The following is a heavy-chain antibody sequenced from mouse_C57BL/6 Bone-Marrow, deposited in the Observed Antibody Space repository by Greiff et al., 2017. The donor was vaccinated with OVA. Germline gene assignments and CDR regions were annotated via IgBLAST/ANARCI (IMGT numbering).Heavy chain of an antibody. CDR2: IWTGGGT. V-gene: IGHV2-9-1*01. D-gene: IGHD1-1*01. CDR1: GFSLTSYA. CDR3: ARNLGITKDYAMDY. J-gene: IGHJ4*01. Sequence: VHLVESGPGLVAPSQSLSITCTVSGFSLTSYAISWVRQPPGKGLEWLGVIWTGGGTNYNSALKSRLSISKDNSKSQVFLKMNSLQTDDTARYYCARNLGITKDYAMDYWGQGTSVTVSS.